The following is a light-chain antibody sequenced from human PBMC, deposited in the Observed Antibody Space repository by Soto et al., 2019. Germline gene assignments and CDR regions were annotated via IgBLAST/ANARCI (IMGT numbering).Light chain of an antibody. V-gene: IGLV2-8*01. J-gene: IGLJ2*01. Sequence: QSALTQPPSASGSPGQSVTISCTGSSSDVGGYNFVSWYQPHPGKAPKLMIYDVSERPSGVPDRFSGSKSGNTASLTVSGLQADDEADYYCSSYAGTNIPVVFGGGTKLTVL. CDR2: DVS. CDR1: SSDVGGYNF. CDR3: SSYAGTNIPVV.